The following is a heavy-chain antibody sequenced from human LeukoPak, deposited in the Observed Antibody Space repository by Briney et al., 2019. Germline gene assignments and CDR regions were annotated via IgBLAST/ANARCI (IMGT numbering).Heavy chain of an antibody. CDR3: ARGRYSSSINSMDV. CDR1: GGTFSSYA. CDR2: IIPIFGTA. D-gene: IGHD6-6*01. J-gene: IGHJ6*02. Sequence: EASVKVSCKASGGTFSSYAISWVRQAPGQGLEWMGGIIPIFGTANYAQKFQGRVTITADESTSTAYMELSSLRSEDTAVYYCARGRYSSSINSMDVWGQGTTVTVS. V-gene: IGHV1-69*13.